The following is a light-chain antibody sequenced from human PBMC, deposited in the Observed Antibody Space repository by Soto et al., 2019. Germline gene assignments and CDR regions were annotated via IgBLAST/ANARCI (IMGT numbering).Light chain of an antibody. J-gene: IGLJ1*01. CDR2: EVS. CDR1: SSDVGGYDY. Sequence: QSVLTQPASVSGSPGQSITISCTGTSSDVGGYDYVSWYQHHPGKAPKLKIYEVSKRPSGVSNRFSGSKSGNTASLTISGLQAEDEADYYCSSYTSSSLYVFGTGTKVTVL. V-gene: IGLV2-14*01. CDR3: SSYTSSSLYV.